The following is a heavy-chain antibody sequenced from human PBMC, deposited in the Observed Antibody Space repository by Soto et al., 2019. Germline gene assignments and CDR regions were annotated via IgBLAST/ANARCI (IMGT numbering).Heavy chain of an antibody. D-gene: IGHD4-17*01. J-gene: IGHJ4*02. Sequence: SETLSLTCTVSGGSISSYYWSWIRQPPGKGLEWIGYIYYSGSTKYNPSLKSRVTISVDTSKNQFSLKLSSVTAADTAVYYCARGDYGDYLDYWGQGTLVTVSS. CDR2: IYYSGST. V-gene: IGHV4-59*08. CDR3: ARGDYGDYLDY. CDR1: GGSISSYY.